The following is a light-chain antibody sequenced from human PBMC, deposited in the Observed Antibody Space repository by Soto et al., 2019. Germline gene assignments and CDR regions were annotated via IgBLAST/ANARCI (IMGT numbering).Light chain of an antibody. V-gene: IGLV7-43*01. J-gene: IGLJ1*01. CDR2: NTR. CDR1: TGAVTSGYY. Sequence: QAVVTQEPSLTVSPGGTVTLTCASSTGAVTSGYYPNWFQQKPGQAPRALIYNTRNKHSWTPARFSGSLLGGKAALTLSGAQPEDEAEYYCLLYYSGAYDFGAGTKVTV. CDR3: LLYYSGAYD.